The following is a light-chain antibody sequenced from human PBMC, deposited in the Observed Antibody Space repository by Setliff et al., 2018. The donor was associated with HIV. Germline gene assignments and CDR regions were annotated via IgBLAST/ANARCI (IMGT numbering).Light chain of an antibody. V-gene: IGLV2-14*01. Sequence: QSALTQPASVSGSPGQSITISCTGTTSDISSYGFVSWYQQHPDRAPRLLIYETIHRPSGVSSRFSGSKSGNTASLTISGLQGDDEADYYCASSTRNSLYLFGTGTKVTVL. J-gene: IGLJ1*01. CDR1: TSDISSYGF. CDR3: ASSTRNSLYL. CDR2: ETI.